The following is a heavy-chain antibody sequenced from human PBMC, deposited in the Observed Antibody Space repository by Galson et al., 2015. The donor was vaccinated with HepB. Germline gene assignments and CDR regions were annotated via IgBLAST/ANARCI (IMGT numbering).Heavy chain of an antibody. D-gene: IGHD3-3*01. CDR2: ISYSGST. CDR1: GGSISSGSFY. V-gene: IGHV4-39*01. Sequence: ETLSLTCTVSGGSISSGSFYWGLIRQPPGKGLEWIGTISYSGSTNYSPSLKSRVTISVDTSKNQLSLKLSSVTAADTAVYYCARRGTITGAFDIWGQGTTVTVSS. CDR3: ARRGTITGAFDI. J-gene: IGHJ3*02.